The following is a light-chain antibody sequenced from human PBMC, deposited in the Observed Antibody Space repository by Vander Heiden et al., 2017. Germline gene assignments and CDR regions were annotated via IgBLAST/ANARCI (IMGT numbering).Light chain of an antibody. CDR3: LQDDTFPTA. CDR2: AAS. J-gene: IGKJ2*01. V-gene: IGKV1D-8*01. CDR1: QGISNY. Sequence: IWMTQSPSLRSASTGGRVTLRCRMSQGISNYLAWYQQKPGKAPEFLISAASPLQSGVPSRFSGSGSGTYFTLTISFLQSEDFATYYCLQDDTFPTAFGQGTRLEIK.